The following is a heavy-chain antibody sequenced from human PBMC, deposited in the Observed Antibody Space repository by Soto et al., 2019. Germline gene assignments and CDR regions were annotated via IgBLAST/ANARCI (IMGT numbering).Heavy chain of an antibody. CDR3: VREDDGGDRDYYGLDV. V-gene: IGHV4-30-4*01. D-gene: IGHD4-17*01. Sequence: QVQLQESGPGLVRPSQTLSLTCTVSGGSISSDHYHWTWIRQTPGNGMEWIGYIHYSGSVYYNPYLQSRVTMTVDTSKNPFSLKLSSVTAADTAVYFCVREDDGGDRDYYGLDVWGQGTTVTVSS. CDR2: IHYSGSV. CDR1: GGSISSDHYH. J-gene: IGHJ6*02.